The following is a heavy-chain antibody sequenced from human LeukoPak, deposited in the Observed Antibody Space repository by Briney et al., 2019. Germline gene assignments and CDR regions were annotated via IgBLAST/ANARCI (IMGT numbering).Heavy chain of an antibody. CDR2: ISGSGGST. D-gene: IGHD4-17*01. Sequence: GGSLRLSCAASGFTFSSYAMSWVRQAPGKGLEWVSAISGSGGSTYYADSVNGRFTISRDNSKNTLYLQMNSLRAEDTAVYYCAKDHGRGEGFDYWGQGTLVTVSS. CDR1: GFTFSSYA. J-gene: IGHJ4*02. V-gene: IGHV3-23*01. CDR3: AKDHGRGEGFDY.